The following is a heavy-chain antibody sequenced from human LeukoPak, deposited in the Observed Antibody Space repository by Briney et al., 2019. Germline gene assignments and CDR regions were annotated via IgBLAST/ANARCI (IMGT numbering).Heavy chain of an antibody. D-gene: IGHD2-15*01. CDR3: ARDRWHCRVNCDSVYYFALDV. CDR2: INPGNGNT. J-gene: IGHJ6*02. V-gene: IGHV1-3*01. CDR1: GYTFTNYA. Sequence: ASVKVSCKGSGYTFTNYAIHWVRQAPGQSLEWLGWINPGNGNTKYSQDFQGRVTIDTDTSAATAYVELNSLTSEDTAVYYCARDRWHCRVNCDSVYYFALDVWGQGTTVTVSS.